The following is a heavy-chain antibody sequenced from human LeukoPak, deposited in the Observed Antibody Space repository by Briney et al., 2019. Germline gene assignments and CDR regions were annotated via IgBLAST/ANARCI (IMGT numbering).Heavy chain of an antibody. Sequence: ASVKVSCKTSGYTFTNYSISWVRQAPGLGLEWMGWISAYNGNTNYAQKVQGRVTMTTDTPTSTAYMELRSLRFDDTAVYYCARDQSVRLLQTSSTYFKHVFAIWGQGSMVTVSS. CDR3: ARDQSVRLLQTSSTYFKHVFAI. V-gene: IGHV1-18*01. D-gene: IGHD6-13*01. CDR1: GYTFTNYS. J-gene: IGHJ3*02. CDR2: ISAYNGNT.